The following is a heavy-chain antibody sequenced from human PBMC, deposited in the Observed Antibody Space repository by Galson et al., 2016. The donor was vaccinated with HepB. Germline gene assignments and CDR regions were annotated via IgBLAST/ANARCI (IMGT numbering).Heavy chain of an antibody. CDR1: GFSLSTRGMC. CDR3: ARTGYSSFGEGYFDY. J-gene: IGHJ4*02. Sequence: PALVKPTQTLTLTCTFSGFSLSTRGMCVSWIRQPPGKAPEWLALIDWDDDKYYSPSLKTRVSLYKEPSTNQVVRTMTNKDPMDTATYYCARTGYSSFGEGYFDYWGQGILVTVSS. V-gene: IGHV2-70*01. CDR2: IDWDDDK. D-gene: IGHD6-6*01.